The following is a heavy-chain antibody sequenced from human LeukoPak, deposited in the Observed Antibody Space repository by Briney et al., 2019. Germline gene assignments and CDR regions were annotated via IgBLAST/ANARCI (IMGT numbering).Heavy chain of an antibody. Sequence: SETLSLTCTVSGGTISSYYWSWIRQPAGKGLEWIGRIYTSGSTNYNPSLKSRVTMSVDTSKNQFSLKLSSVTAADTAVYYCARVYGGWYQLLKEPYYYYYMDVWGKGTTVTVSS. CDR1: GGTISSYY. D-gene: IGHD2-2*01. J-gene: IGHJ6*03. V-gene: IGHV4-4*07. CDR2: IYTSGST. CDR3: ARVYGGWYQLLKEPYYYYYMDV.